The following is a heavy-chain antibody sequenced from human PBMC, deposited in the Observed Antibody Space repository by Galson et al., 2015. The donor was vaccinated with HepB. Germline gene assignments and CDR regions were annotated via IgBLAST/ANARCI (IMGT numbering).Heavy chain of an antibody. CDR2: IYYSGST. J-gene: IGHJ6*03. CDR1: GGSISSYY. V-gene: IGHV4-59*01. D-gene: IGHD6-13*01. CDR3: ARGRDWYSSSWYFHYYYYMDV. Sequence: SETLSLTCTVSGGSISSYYWSWIRQPPGKGLEWIGYIYYSGSTNYNPSLKSRVTISVDTSKNQFSLKLSSVTAADTAVYYCARGRDWYSSSWYFHYYYYMDVWGKGTTVTVSS.